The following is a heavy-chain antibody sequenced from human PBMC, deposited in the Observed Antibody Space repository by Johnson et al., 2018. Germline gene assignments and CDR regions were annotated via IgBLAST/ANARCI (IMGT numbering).Heavy chain of an antibody. CDR3: ERQDSSYYSTFHY. CDR1: GFTFSYCA. D-gene: IGHD3-3*01. V-gene: IGHV3-30-3*01. CDR2: ISYDGSKK. J-gene: IGHJ4*02. Sequence: QVQLQESGGGVVQPGRSLRLSCAASGFTFSYCAMHWVRQAPGKGLEWVAIISYDGSKKYYADSVKGRFTISRDNAKNTLYLQMNSVSAWDTAVYYCERQDSSYYSTFHYWGQGILVTVSS.